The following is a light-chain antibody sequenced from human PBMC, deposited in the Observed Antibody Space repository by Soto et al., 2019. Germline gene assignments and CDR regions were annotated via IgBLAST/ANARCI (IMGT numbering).Light chain of an antibody. V-gene: IGLV7-46*01. Sequence: QAVVTQEPLLTVSLGGTVTLTCGSSTGAVTSGHYVHWFQQKPGQAPRTLIYDTNNKHSWTPARFSGSLLGGKAALTLSGAQPEDEADYYCLVIFTGVGEVFGTGTKLTAL. J-gene: IGLJ1*01. CDR2: DTN. CDR3: LVIFTGVGEV. CDR1: TGAVTSGHY.